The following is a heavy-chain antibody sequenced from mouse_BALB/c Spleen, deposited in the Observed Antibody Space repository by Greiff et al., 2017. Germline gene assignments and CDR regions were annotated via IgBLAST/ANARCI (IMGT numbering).Heavy chain of an antibody. CDR3: ARVYDYDEGAWFAY. D-gene: IGHD2-4*01. J-gene: IGHJ3*01. Sequence: EVHLVESGGGLVKPGGSLKLSCAASGFTFSSYAMSWVRQSPEKRLEWVAEISSGGSYTYYPDTVTGRFTISRDNAKNTLYLEMSSLRSEDTAMYYCARVYDYDEGAWFAYWGQGTLVTVSA. V-gene: IGHV5-9-4*01. CDR2: ISSGGSYT. CDR1: GFTFSSYA.